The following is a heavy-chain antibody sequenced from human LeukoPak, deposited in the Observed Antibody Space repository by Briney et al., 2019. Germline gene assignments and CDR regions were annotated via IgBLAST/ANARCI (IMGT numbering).Heavy chain of an antibody. CDR1: GYTFTGYY. V-gene: IGHV1-2*02. CDR3: AREGYSYGQTKYYYYGMDV. D-gene: IGHD5-18*01. Sequence: ASVKISCKASGYTFTGYYMHWVRQAPGQGLEWKGWINPNSGGTNYAQKFQGRVTMTRDTSISTAYMELSRLRADDTAVYYCAREGYSYGQTKYYYYGMDVWGQGTTVTVSS. CDR2: INPNSGGT. J-gene: IGHJ6*02.